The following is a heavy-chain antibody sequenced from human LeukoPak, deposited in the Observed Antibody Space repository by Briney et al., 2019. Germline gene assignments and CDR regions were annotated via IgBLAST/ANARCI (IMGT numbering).Heavy chain of an antibody. CDR3: ARERSWYGVGWFDP. CDR1: GYTFTSYG. V-gene: IGHV1-18*01. J-gene: IGHJ5*02. CDR2: ISGYNGNT. D-gene: IGHD6-13*01. Sequence: ASVKVSCKASGYTFTSYGISWVRQAPGQGLEWMAWISGYNGNTHYAQKLQGRVTMTIDTSTRTAFMELRSLRSDDTAVYYCARERSWYGVGWFDPWGQGTLVTVSS.